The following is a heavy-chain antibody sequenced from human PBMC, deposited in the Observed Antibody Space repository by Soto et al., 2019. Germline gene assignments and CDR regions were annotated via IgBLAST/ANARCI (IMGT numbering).Heavy chain of an antibody. CDR1: GGTMSKYY. V-gene: IGHV4-4*07. D-gene: IGHD4-4*01. Sequence: SETLSLTCSVSGGTMSKYYCVWIRQPAGKGLEWIGRIYTSGTTDYNPALKSRLTMSVDTSKNQFSLKLSSVTAADTALYFCARQPTYSSRWYDYWGHGTLVTVSA. CDR2: IYTSGTT. J-gene: IGHJ5*01. CDR3: ARQPTYSSRWYDY.